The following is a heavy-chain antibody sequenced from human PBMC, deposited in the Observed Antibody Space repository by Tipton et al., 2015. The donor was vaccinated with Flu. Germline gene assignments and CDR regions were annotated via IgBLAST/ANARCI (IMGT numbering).Heavy chain of an antibody. D-gene: IGHD3-10*01. V-gene: IGHV3-20*04. CDR1: GFLFDDFG. J-gene: IGHJ4*02. CDR3: ARGSGSGSPNYFDY. Sequence: SLRLSCAVSGFLFDDFGFSWVRQVPGRGWEWVSNINWSGGTIGYADSVKGRFTISRDSANNSLYLQMNSLRPEDTALYYCARGSGSGSPNYFDYWGQGTLVTVSS. CDR2: INWSGGTI.